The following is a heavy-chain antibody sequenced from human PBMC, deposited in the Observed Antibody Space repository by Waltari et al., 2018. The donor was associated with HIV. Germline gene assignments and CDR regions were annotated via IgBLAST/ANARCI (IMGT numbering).Heavy chain of an antibody. CDR3: TRGGTTSYPY. D-gene: IGHD1-1*01. J-gene: IGHJ4*02. V-gene: IGHV3-7*03. CDR1: GFIFSDHW. CDR2: IKQDGSEK. Sequence: EVQLVESGGGLVQPGGCLRLSCEVSGFIFSDHWMRWVRQAPGMGPQWVANIKQDGSEKYYADSVRGRFTISRDNAKKSLFLQMNDLRVEDTAVYYCTRGGTTSYPYWGQGTLVMVSS.